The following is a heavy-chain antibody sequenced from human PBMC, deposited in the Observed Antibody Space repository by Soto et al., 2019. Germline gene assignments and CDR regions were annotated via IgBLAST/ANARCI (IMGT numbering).Heavy chain of an antibody. CDR1: GFTFSSYA. CDR2: ISYDGSNK. Sequence: GGSLRLSCAASGFTFSSYAMHWVRQAPGKGLEWVAVISYDGSNKYYADSVKGRFTISRDNSKNTLYLQMNSLRAEDTAVYYCARGKSVSSGYYSYYFDYWGQGTLVTVSS. J-gene: IGHJ4*02. D-gene: IGHD3-22*01. V-gene: IGHV3-30-3*01. CDR3: ARGKSVSSGYYSYYFDY.